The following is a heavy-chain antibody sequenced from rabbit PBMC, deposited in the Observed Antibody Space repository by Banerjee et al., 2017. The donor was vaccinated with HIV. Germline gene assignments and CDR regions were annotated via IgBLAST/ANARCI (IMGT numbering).Heavy chain of an antibody. Sequence: QEQLEESGGDLVKPEGSLTLTCTASGFSFSNKYVMCWVRQAPGKGLEWIAYIYTGSSGSTYYASWAKGRFTISKTSSTTVTLQMTSLTAADTATYFCARDLAGVIGWNFNLWGPGTLVTVS. CDR2: IYTGSSGST. CDR3: ARDLAGVIGWNFNL. V-gene: IGHV1S45*01. J-gene: IGHJ4*01. CDR1: GFSFSNKYV. D-gene: IGHD4-1*01.